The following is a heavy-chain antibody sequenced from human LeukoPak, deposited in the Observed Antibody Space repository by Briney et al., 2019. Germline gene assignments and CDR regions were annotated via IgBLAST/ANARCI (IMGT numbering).Heavy chain of an antibody. CDR2: ISAYNGNT. CDR3: ARTISRSSSWYRKRSLDY. V-gene: IGHV1-18*01. J-gene: IGHJ4*02. D-gene: IGHD6-13*01. Sequence: GPVKVSCKASGYTFTSYGISWVRQAPGQGLEWMGWISAYNGNTNYAQKLQGRVTMTTDTSTSTAYMELRSLRSDDTAVYYCARTISRSSSWYRKRSLDYWGQGTLVTVSS. CDR1: GYTFTSYG.